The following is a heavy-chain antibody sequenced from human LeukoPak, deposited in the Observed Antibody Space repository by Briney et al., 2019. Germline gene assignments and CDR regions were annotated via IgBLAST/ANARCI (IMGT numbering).Heavy chain of an antibody. Sequence: PGGSLRLSCPPSGFTFSRIARRWFPRAPGKGLEWVSTITDSGDSTYYADSVKGRFTISRDNSKNTLYLQMNSLRAEDTAVYYCSSLDYWGQGTLLTVSS. V-gene: IGHV3-23*01. CDR1: GFTFSRIA. J-gene: IGHJ4*02. CDR2: ITDSGDST. CDR3: SSLDY.